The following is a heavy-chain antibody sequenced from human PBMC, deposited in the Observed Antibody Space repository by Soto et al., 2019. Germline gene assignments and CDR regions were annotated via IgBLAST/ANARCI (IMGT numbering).Heavy chain of an antibody. V-gene: IGHV3-9*01. CDR2: ISWNSGSI. D-gene: IGHD3-10*01. CDR1: GFTFDDYA. CDR3: AKDQGAAGNRYGMDV. J-gene: IGHJ6*02. Sequence: SLRLSCAASGFTFDDYAMHWARQAPGKGLEWVSGISWNSGSIGYADSVKGRFTISRDNAKNSLYLQMNSLRAEDTALYYCAKDQGAAGNRYGMDVWGQGTTVTVSS.